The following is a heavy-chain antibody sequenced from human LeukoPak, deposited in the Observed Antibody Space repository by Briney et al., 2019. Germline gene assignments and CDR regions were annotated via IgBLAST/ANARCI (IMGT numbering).Heavy chain of an antibody. CDR1: GGSISSSSSY. D-gene: IGHD3-22*01. J-gene: IGHJ4*02. CDR2: IYYSGST. Sequence: SETLSLTCSVSGGSISSSSSYWGWIRQPPGKGLEWIGYIYYSGSTNYNPSLKSRVTISVDTSKNQFSLRLSSVTAADTAVYYCARVTGYIVEDYFDYWGQGTLVTVSS. CDR3: ARVTGYIVEDYFDY. V-gene: IGHV4-61*05.